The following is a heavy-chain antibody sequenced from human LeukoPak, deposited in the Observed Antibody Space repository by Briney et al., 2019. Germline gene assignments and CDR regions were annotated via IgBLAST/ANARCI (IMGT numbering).Heavy chain of an antibody. CDR2: IYTSGST. CDR1: GGSISSGSYY. CDR3: ARAHYDVAYYGSGSYEYYYYYYMDV. V-gene: IGHV4-61*02. J-gene: IGHJ6*03. Sequence: SETLSLTCTVSGGSISSGSYYWSWIRQPAGKGLEWIGRIYTSGSTNYNPSLKSRVTISVDTSKNQFSLKLSSVTAADTAVYYCARAHYDVAYYGSGSYEYYYYYYMDVWGKGTTVTISS. D-gene: IGHD3-10*01.